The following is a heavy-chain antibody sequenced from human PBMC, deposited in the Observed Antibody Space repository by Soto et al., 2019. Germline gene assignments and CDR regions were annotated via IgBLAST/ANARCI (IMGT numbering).Heavy chain of an antibody. CDR1: GDSISRSHW. CDR3: ARVRYDRSGFDH. V-gene: IGHV4-4*02. CDR2: ISHSGIT. Sequence: QVQLQESGPGLVRPSGALSVTCAVSGDSISRSHWWSLVRQSPGKGLEWIGEISHSGITNYNPSLKSRVPISGDKSKNQLSLKLTSVTAADTAVYYCARVRYDRSGFDHWGQGTLVSVSS. D-gene: IGHD3-22*01. J-gene: IGHJ4*02.